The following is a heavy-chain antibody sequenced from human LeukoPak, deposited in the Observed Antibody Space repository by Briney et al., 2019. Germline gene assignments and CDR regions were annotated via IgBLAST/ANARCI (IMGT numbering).Heavy chain of an antibody. V-gene: IGHV1-69*04. Sequence: GSSVKVSCKASGGTFSSYAISWVRQAPGQGLEWMGRIIPILGIANYAQKFQGRVTITADKSTSTAYMELSSLRSEDTAVYYCARNGDYSPLGDYWGQGTLVSVSS. J-gene: IGHJ4*02. D-gene: IGHD4-11*01. CDR2: IIPILGIA. CDR3: ARNGDYSPLGDY. CDR1: GGTFSSYA.